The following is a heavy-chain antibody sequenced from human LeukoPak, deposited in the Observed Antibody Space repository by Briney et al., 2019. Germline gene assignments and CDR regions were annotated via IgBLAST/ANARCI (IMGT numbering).Heavy chain of an antibody. Sequence: ASVKVSCTASGYTFTSYYMHWVRQAPGQGLEWMGIINPSGGSTSYAQKFQGRVTMTRDMSTSTVYMELSSLRSEDTAVYHCASGFLGGYMDVWGKGTTVTVSS. CDR2: INPSGGST. CDR3: ASGFLGGYMDV. D-gene: IGHD3-16*01. CDR1: GYTFTSYY. J-gene: IGHJ6*03. V-gene: IGHV1-46*01.